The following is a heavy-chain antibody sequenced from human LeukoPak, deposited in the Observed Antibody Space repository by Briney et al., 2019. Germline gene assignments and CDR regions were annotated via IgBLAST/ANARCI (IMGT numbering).Heavy chain of an antibody. CDR3: ARGQGDSSSWYLYYYYMDV. CDR2: INHSGST. D-gene: IGHD6-13*01. Sequence: SETLSLTCAVYGGSFSGYYWSWIRQPPGKGLEWIGKINHSGSTNYNPSLKSRVTISVDTSKNQFSLKLSSVTAADTAVYYCARGQGDSSSWYLYYYYMDVWGKGTTVTVSS. J-gene: IGHJ6*03. CDR1: GGSFSGYY. V-gene: IGHV4-34*01.